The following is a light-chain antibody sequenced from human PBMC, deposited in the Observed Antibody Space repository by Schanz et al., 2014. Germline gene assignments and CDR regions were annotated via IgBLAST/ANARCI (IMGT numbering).Light chain of an antibody. V-gene: IGKV1-39*01. Sequence: DIQMTQSPSSLSASVGDRVTITCRASQSISSYLNWYQQKPGKAPKLLIYAASSLQSGVPSRFSGSGSGTDFTLTISSLQPEDFATYYCQQYDTHRTFGQGTKVEIK. J-gene: IGKJ1*01. CDR2: AAS. CDR1: QSISSY. CDR3: QQYDTHRT.